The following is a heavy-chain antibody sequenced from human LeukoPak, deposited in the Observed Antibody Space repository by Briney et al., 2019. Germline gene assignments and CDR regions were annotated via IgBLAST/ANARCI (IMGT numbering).Heavy chain of an antibody. CDR3: ARDKWLRYKDV. CDR1: GYTFTSYY. J-gene: IGHJ4*02. V-gene: IGHV1-46*01. Sequence: ASVKVSCKASGYTFTSYYMHWVRQAPGQGLEWMGIINPSGGSTSYAQKFQGRVTMTRDTSTSTAYMELRSLRSDDTAVYYCARDKWLRYKDVWGQGTLVTVSS. D-gene: IGHD5-12*01. CDR2: INPSGGST.